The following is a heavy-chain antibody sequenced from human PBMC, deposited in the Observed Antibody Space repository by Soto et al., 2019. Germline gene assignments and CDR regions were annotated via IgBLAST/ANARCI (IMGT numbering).Heavy chain of an antibody. V-gene: IGHV3-23*01. D-gene: IGHD6-13*01. CDR1: GFSFSSYA. CDR2: ITVRSNTT. Sequence: EVQLLESGGDLVQPGGSLRLSCGVSGFSFSSYAMAWVRQVPGKGLELLSVITVRSNTTYYADSVSGRFTISRDDSRDTLYLQLNTLRGEDTAVYYCARGLAAGGTGGLTYYFDFWGQGTLVTVS. CDR3: ARGLAAGGTGGLTYYFDF. J-gene: IGHJ4*02.